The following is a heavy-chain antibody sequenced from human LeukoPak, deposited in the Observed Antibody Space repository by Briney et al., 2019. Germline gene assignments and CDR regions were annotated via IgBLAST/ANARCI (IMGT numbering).Heavy chain of an antibody. V-gene: IGHV1-2*02. CDR3: ASAAYYDSSGYYPRRGYYYYMDV. CDR2: INPNSGGT. J-gene: IGHJ6*03. CDR1: GYTFTGYY. D-gene: IGHD3-22*01. Sequence: GESLKISCKGSGYTFTGYYMHWVRQAPGQGLEWMGWINPNSGGTNYAQKFQGRVTMTRDTSISTAYMELSRLRSDDTAVYYCASAAYYDSSGYYPRRGYYYYMDVWGKGTTVTVSS.